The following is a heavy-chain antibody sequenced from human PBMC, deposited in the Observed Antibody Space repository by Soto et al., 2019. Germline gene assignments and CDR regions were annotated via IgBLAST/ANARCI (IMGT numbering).Heavy chain of an antibody. V-gene: IGHV5-10-1*01. Sequence: PGESLKISCKGSGYSFAGYWITWVRQMPGKGLEWMGRIDPSDSQTYYSPSFRGHVTISAAKSITTVFLQWSSLRASDTAMYYCARARSITIFGVVGFEMDVWGQGTTVTVSS. D-gene: IGHD3-3*01. CDR1: GYSFAGYW. CDR2: IDPSDSQT. J-gene: IGHJ6*02. CDR3: ARARSITIFGVVGFEMDV.